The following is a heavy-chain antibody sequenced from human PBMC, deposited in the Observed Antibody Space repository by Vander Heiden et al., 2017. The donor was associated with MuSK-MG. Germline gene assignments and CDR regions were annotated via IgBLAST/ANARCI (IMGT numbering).Heavy chain of an antibody. Sequence: QVQLVQSGAEVKEPGASVTVSCKASGYTFSAYAIHWVRQAPGQGLEWMGWINAGDGGTRYSQKFQGRVAATRDTSASTVYMELTSLRFEDTAVYYCARDSMAMAGIHLDDWGNGT. CDR2: INAGDGGT. CDR3: ARDSMAMAGIHLDD. J-gene: IGHJ4*01. D-gene: IGHD6-19*01. V-gene: IGHV1-3*01. CDR1: GYTFSAYA.